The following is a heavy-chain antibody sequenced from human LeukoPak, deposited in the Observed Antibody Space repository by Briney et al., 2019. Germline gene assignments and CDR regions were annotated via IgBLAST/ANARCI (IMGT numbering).Heavy chain of an antibody. D-gene: IGHD3-22*01. Sequence: PSETLSLTCTVSGGSISSSSHYWGWIRQPPGKGLEWIGSIYYSGSTYYNPSLKSRFTISVDTSKNQFSLKLGSVTAADTAVYYCARQKITTSEYWGQGTLVTVSS. J-gene: IGHJ4*02. CDR2: IYYSGST. V-gene: IGHV4-39*01. CDR1: GGSISSSSHY. CDR3: ARQKITTSEY.